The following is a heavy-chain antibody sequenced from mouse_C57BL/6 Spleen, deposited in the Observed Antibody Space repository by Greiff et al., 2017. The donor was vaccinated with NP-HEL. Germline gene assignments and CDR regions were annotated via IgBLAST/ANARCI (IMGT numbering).Heavy chain of an antibody. J-gene: IGHJ3*01. CDR1: GFTFSSYA. CDR3: ARDWGSWFAY. Sequence: DVMLVESGGGLVKPGGSLKLSCAASGFTFSSYAMSWVRQTPEKRLEWVATISDGGSYTYYPDNVKGRFTISRDNAKNNLYLQMSHLKSEDTAMYYCARDWGSWFAYWGQGTLVTVSA. D-gene: IGHD3-1*01. CDR2: ISDGGSYT. V-gene: IGHV5-4*01.